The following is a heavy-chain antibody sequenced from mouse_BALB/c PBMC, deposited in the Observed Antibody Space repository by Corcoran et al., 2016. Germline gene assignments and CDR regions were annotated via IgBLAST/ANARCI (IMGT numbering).Heavy chain of an antibody. D-gene: IGHD2-5*01. CDR2: INPYNDGT. CDR1: GYTFTSYV. Sequence: EVQLQQSGPELVKPGASVKMSCKASGYTFTSYVMHWVKQKPGQGLEWIGYINPYNDGTKYNEKFKGKATLTSDKSSSTAYMELSSLTSEDSAVYYCAFSYSNYWFAYWGQGTLVTVSA. CDR3: AFSYSNYWFAY. V-gene: IGHV1S136*01. J-gene: IGHJ3*01.